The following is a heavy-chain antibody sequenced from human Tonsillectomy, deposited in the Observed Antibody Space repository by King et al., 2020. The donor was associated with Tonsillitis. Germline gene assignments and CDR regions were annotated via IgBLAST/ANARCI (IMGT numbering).Heavy chain of an antibody. Sequence: VQLVESGGGLVKPGGSLRLSCAASGFTFSNAWMSWGRQAPGKGLEWVGRIKSKTDGGTTDYAAPVKGRFDISRDDSKNTLYLQMNSLKTEETAVYYCTRQPAYYYDSSGPSGAFDIWGQGTMVTVSS. CDR3: TRQPAYYYDSSGPSGAFDI. CDR1: GFTFSNAW. V-gene: IGHV3-15*01. CDR2: IKSKTDGGTT. J-gene: IGHJ3*02. D-gene: IGHD3-22*01.